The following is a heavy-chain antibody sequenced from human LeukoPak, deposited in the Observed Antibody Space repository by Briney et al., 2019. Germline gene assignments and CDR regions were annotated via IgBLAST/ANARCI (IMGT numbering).Heavy chain of an antibody. CDR1: GFSFSGSA. Sequence: GSLRLSCAASGFSFSGSAMHWVRQASGKGLEWVGRIRSKAKSYATTYGASVQGRFTISRDDSKNTAYLQMNGLKMEDTAVYYCTKWDIGGAQFDYWGQGTLVTVSS. V-gene: IGHV3-73*01. J-gene: IGHJ4*02. D-gene: IGHD1-26*01. CDR3: TKWDIGGAQFDY. CDR2: IRSKAKSYAT.